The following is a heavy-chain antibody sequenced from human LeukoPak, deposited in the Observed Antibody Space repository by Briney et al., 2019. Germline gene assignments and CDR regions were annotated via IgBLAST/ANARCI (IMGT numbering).Heavy chain of an antibody. J-gene: IGHJ4*02. Sequence: GGSLRLSCATSGFTFSDYYMSWVRQAPGKGLEWLSYISTSSSTIYYADSVKGRSTISRDNAKKSLYLEMNTLRAEDTAVYYCARRIDYFDYWGQGTLVTVSS. CDR2: ISTSSSTI. CDR3: ARRIDYFDY. CDR1: GFTFSDYY. D-gene: IGHD1-26*01. V-gene: IGHV3-11*04.